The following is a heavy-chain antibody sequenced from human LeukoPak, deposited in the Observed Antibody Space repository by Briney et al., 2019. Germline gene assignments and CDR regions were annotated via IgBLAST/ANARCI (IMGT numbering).Heavy chain of an antibody. CDR1: GFTFSSYG. V-gene: IGHV3-30*02. CDR3: AKGEAGTTGDYFDY. CDR2: IWYGGGNK. Sequence: GGSLRLSCAASGFTFSSYGMHWVRQAPGKGLEGVTVIWYGGGNKYYADSVKGRFTISRDNSKNTLYLQMNSLRAEDTAVYYCAKGEAGTTGDYFDYWGQGTLVTVSS. J-gene: IGHJ4*02. D-gene: IGHD1-1*01.